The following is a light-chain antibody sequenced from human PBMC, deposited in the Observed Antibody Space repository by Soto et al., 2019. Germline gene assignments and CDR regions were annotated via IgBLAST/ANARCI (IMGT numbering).Light chain of an antibody. CDR2: DAC. J-gene: IGKJ1*01. V-gene: IGKV1-33*01. CDR3: QQYDNLPRT. Sequence: DIPMTQSPSSLSASVGDRVTITCQASQDISNYLNWYQQKPGKAPKLLIYDACNLETGVPSRLSGSGSGTDFTFTISSLQPEDIATYYCQQYDNLPRTFGQGTNVEIK. CDR1: QDISNY.